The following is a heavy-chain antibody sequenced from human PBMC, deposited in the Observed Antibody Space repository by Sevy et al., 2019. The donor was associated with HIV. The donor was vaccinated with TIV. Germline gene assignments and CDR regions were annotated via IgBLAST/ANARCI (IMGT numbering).Heavy chain of an antibody. J-gene: IGHJ3*02. CDR3: AREIFHGGPFDI. D-gene: IGHD3-9*01. CDR1: GFTFSSYS. V-gene: IGHV3-21*01. CDR2: ISSSSSYI. Sequence: GGSLRLSCAASGFTFSSYSMNWVRQAPGKGLEWVSSISSSSSYIYYADSVKGRFTISRDNAKNSLYLQMNSLRAEDTAVYYCAREIFHGGPFDIWGQGTMVTVSS.